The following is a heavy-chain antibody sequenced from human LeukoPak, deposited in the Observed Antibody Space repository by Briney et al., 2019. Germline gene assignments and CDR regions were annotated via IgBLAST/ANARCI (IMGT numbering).Heavy chain of an antibody. CDR2: INTDGNTR. D-gene: IGHD3-22*01. J-gene: IGHJ4*02. CDR1: GFTFSTSW. CDR3: VRDMGYYDKV. V-gene: IGHV3-74*01. Sequence: GGSLRLSXATSGFTFSTSWMHWVRQAPGKGLVWVSRINTDGNTRDYADSVKGRFTISRDNAKNTLYLQMNSLRAEDTAVYYCVRDMGYYDKVWGQGTLVTVSS.